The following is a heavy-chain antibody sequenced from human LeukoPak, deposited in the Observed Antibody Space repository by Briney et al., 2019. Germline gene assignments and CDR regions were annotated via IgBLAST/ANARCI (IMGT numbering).Heavy chain of an antibody. CDR2: ISAYTGNT. V-gene: IGHV1-18*01. CDR3: ARVDYYDSSASLLDY. D-gene: IGHD3-22*01. Sequence: VASVKVSCKASGYTFTSYGITWVRQALGQRLEWMGWISAYTGNTNYAHTLQGRVTMTTDTSTSTAYMELRSLRSDDTAVYYCARVDYYDSSASLLDYWGQGTLVTASS. CDR1: GYTFTSYG. J-gene: IGHJ4*02.